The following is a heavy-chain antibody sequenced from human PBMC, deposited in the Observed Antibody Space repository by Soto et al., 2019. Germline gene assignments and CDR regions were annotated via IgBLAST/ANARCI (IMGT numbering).Heavy chain of an antibody. Sequence: QVQLVQSGAEVKKPGSSVKVSCKASGGTFSSYTISWVRQAPGQGLEWMGRIIPILGIANYAQKFQGRVTITADKSTSTAYMELRSLSSEDTAVYYRARLTRGYSGYDTFDYWGQGTLVTVSS. D-gene: IGHD5-12*01. V-gene: IGHV1-69*02. CDR3: ARLTRGYSGYDTFDY. CDR2: IIPILGIA. J-gene: IGHJ4*02. CDR1: GGTFSSYT.